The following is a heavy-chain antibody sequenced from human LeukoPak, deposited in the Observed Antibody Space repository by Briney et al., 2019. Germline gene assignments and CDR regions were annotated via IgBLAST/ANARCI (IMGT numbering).Heavy chain of an antibody. CDR1: GFTFSTYW. J-gene: IGHJ5*02. CDR2: IKPDGGET. Sequence: GGSLRLSCAASGFTFSTYWMNWVRQAPGKGLEWVANIKPDGGETFYVDSVKGRFTISRDNARNSLFLQMNSLRVEDTAVYYCASQSYARFDPWGQGTLVTVSS. D-gene: IGHD3-16*01. CDR3: ASQSYARFDP. V-gene: IGHV3-7*01.